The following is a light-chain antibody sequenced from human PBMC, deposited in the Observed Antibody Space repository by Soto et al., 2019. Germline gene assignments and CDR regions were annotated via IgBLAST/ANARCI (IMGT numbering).Light chain of an antibody. CDR2: AAS. J-gene: IGKJ5*01. CDR3: QQLNDYPLT. CDR1: QDMSSY. Sequence: ELTSSPSSLAASIGDRVTITCRASQDMSSYLAWYQQRPGKAPKLLIYAASTLQSGVPSRFSGSGSGTDFTLTISSLQPEDFATYYCQQLNDYPLTFGQGTRLEIK. V-gene: IGKV1-9*01.